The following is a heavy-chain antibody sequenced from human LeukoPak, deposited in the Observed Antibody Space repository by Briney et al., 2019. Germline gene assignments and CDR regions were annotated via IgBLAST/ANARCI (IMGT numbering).Heavy chain of an antibody. V-gene: IGHV3-53*01. CDR1: GFTVSDNY. CDR3: ARDRRRVVATIDYYYYYGMDV. Sequence: GGSLRLSCAASGFTVSDNYMTWVRQAPGKGLEWVSVIYSGGSTYYADSVKGRFTISRDNSKNTLYLQMNSLRAEDTAVYYCARDRRRVVATIDYYYYYGMDVWGQGTTVTVSS. D-gene: IGHD5-12*01. CDR2: IYSGGST. J-gene: IGHJ6*02.